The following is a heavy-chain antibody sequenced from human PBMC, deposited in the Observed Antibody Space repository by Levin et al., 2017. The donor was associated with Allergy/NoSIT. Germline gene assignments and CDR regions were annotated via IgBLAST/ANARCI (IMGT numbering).Heavy chain of an antibody. CDR2: INPNSGGT. D-gene: IGHD3-22*01. V-gene: IGHV1-2*02. CDR1: GYTFTGYY. J-gene: IGHJ4*02. Sequence: TGESLKISCKASGYTFTGYYMHWVRQAPGQGLEWMGWINPNSGGTNFAQNFQGRVTMTRDTSISTAYMELSRLSSDDTAVYYCARDSQYYYDTSGSFDYWGQGTLVTVSS. CDR3: ARDSQYYYDTSGSFDY.